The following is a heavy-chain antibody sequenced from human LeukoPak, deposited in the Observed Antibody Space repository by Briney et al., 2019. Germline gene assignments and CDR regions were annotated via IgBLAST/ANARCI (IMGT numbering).Heavy chain of an antibody. V-gene: IGHV3-23*01. J-gene: IGHJ4*02. CDR1: GLTFSIYA. CDR3: GLEEHDSPDY. Sequence: GGSLRLSCAASGLTFSIYAMSWVRQAPGKGLEWVSTIGGSGSNTYYADSVKGRFTISRDKSKNTLYLQMNSLRVEDTAVYYCGLEEHDSPDYWGLGTLVTVSS. D-gene: IGHD3-22*01. CDR2: IGGSGSNT.